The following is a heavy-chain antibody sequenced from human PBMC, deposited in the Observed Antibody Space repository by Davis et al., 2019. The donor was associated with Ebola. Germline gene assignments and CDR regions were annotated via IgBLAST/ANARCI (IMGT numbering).Heavy chain of an antibody. CDR1: GFTFSSYS. J-gene: IGHJ3*01. CDR3: AGGKDSSGWYGDDAFDF. D-gene: IGHD6-19*01. CDR2: ITSSSGYI. V-gene: IGHV3-21*04. Sequence: GESLKISCTASGFTFSSYSMNWVRQAPGKGLEWVSIITSSSGYIYYADSVKGRFTISRDNAKNSLYLQMNSLRAEDTAIYYCAGGKDSSGWYGDDAFDFWGQGTVVTVSS.